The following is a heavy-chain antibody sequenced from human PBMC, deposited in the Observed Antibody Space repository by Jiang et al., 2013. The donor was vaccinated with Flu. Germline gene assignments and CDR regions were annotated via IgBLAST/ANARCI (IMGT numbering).Heavy chain of an antibody. J-gene: IGHJ4*02. CDR3: ARHALGSSGWHYFDD. V-gene: IGHV5-10-1*01. CDR1: GYTFTNYW. CDR2: IDPRSSYT. Sequence: CKTSGYTFTNYWITWVRQMPGKGLEWMGRIDPRSSYTSYSPSFQGHVTLTVDKSIITAYLQWSSLEASDTAMYYCARHALGSSGWHYFDDWGQGTLVTVST. D-gene: IGHD6-25*01.